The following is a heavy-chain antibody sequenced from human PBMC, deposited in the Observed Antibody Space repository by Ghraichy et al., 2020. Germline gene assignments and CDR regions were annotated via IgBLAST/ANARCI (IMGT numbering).Heavy chain of an antibody. D-gene: IGHD7-27*01. CDR3: APRLTGGAFDI. V-gene: IGHV4-59*01. J-gene: IGHJ3*02. Sequence: SETLSLTCTVSGGSINSYYWNWIRQPPGKGLEWIGFVHYSGSTNYSPSLRSRLTISIDTSKNQFSLNLNSMTAADTAVYYCAPRLTGGAFDIWSQGTMVTVSS. CDR1: GGSINSYY. CDR2: VHYSGST.